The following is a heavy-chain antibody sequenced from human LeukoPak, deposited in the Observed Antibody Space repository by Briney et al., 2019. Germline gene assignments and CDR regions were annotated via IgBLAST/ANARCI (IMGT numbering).Heavy chain of an antibody. CDR1: GFTFTSYA. J-gene: IGHJ4*02. V-gene: IGHV3-23*01. Sequence: PGGSLRLSCAASGFTFTSYAITWVRQAPGKGLEWVSAISGSGGSTYYADSVKGRFTISRDNSKNTLYLQMNSLRAEDTAVYYCAKGYSYGLYYFDYWGQGTLVTVSS. CDR3: AKGYSYGLYYFDY. D-gene: IGHD5-18*01. CDR2: ISGSGGST.